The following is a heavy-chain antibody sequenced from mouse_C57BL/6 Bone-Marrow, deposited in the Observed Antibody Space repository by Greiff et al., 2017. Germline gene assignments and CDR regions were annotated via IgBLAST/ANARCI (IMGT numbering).Heavy chain of an antibody. D-gene: IGHD3-2*02. V-gene: IGHV1-64*01. J-gene: IGHJ3*01. Sequence: QVQLKQPGAELVKPGASVKLSCKASGYTFTSYWMHWVKQRPGQGLEWIGMIHPNSGSTNYNEKFKSKATLTVDKSSSTAYMQLSSLTSEDSAVYYCARGSSGYAWFAYWGQGTLVTVSA. CDR1: GYTFTSYW. CDR2: IHPNSGST. CDR3: ARGSSGYAWFAY.